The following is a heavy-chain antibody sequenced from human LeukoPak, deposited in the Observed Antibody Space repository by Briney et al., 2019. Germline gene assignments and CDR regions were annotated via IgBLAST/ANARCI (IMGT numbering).Heavy chain of an antibody. D-gene: IGHD5-18*01. CDR1: GFTFSSYA. V-gene: IGHV3-23*01. CDR2: ISGSGGST. Sequence: GGSLRLSCAASGFTFSSYAMSWVRQAPGKGLEWVSTISGSGGSTNHADSVKGRFTISRDNSKNTLYLQMNSLRAEDTALYSCAKDIRRGENYGYDQFAYWGQGTLVAVSS. J-gene: IGHJ4*02. CDR3: AKDIRRGENYGYDQFAY.